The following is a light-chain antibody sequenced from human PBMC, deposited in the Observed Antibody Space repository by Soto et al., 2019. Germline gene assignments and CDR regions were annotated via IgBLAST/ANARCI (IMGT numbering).Light chain of an antibody. V-gene: IGKV3-20*01. Sequence: EIVLTQSPGTLSLSPGERATLSCRASQSVSSSYLAWYQQKPGQAPRLFIYASSIRATGIPDRFSGSGSGTDFPLTISRLEPEDFAVYYCQQYGLSPRTFGRGNKVEIK. CDR3: QQYGLSPRT. CDR2: ASS. J-gene: IGKJ1*01. CDR1: QSVSSSY.